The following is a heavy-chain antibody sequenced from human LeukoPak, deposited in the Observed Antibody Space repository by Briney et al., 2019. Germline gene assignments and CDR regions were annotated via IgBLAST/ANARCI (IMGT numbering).Heavy chain of an antibody. D-gene: IGHD6-13*01. CDR3: ARGAMAAAGY. CDR1: GFTFSSYW. Sequence: GGSLRLSCAASGFTFSSYWMNWVRQAPGKGLEWVANIKEDGSDKYYVDSVKGRFTISRDNAKKSLYLQMNSLRAEDTAICYCARGAMAAAGYWGQGTLVTVSS. J-gene: IGHJ4*02. V-gene: IGHV3-7*01. CDR2: IKEDGSDK.